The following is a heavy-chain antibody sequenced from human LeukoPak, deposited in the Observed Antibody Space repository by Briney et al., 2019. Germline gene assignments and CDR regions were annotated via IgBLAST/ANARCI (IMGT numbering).Heavy chain of an antibody. D-gene: IGHD5-18*01. V-gene: IGHV3-53*04. Sequence: GGSLRLSCAASGFTVSSNYMTWVRQAPGKGLEWVSLIYRGGTIYYADSVKGRFTISRHNSMNTLYLQMNSLRAEDTAVYYCARGGYTYGSNYYYAMDVWGQGTTVTVSS. J-gene: IGHJ6*02. CDR1: GFTVSSNY. CDR2: IYRGGTI. CDR3: ARGGYTYGSNYYYAMDV.